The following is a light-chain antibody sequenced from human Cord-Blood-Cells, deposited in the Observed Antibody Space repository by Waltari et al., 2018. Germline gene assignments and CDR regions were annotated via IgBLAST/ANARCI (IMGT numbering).Light chain of an antibody. CDR1: QIISSY. V-gene: IGKV1-39*01. CDR2: AAS. J-gene: IGKJ2*01. Sequence: DIQMTQSPSSLSASVGDRVTITCRASQIISSYLNWYQQKPGKAPKLLCYAASSLQSGFPSRFSGSGSGTDVTLTISSLQSEDFATYYCQQSYSTQYTFGQGTKLEIK. CDR3: QQSYSTQYT.